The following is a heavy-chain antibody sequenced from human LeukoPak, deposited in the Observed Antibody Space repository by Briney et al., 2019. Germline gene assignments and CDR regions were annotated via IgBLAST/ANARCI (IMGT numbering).Heavy chain of an antibody. V-gene: IGHV3-20*04. J-gene: IGHJ4*02. CDR3: ARDWGVAAPFFDY. CDR2: ISWNGGRR. D-gene: IGHD2-15*01. Sequence: SGGSLRLSCAASGFTFSDYYMSWIRQAPGKGLEWVSSISWNGGRRGYAESVKGRFTISRDNAKNSLYLQMDSLRAEDTALYYCARDWGVAAPFFDYWGQGTLVTVSS. CDR1: GFTFSDYY.